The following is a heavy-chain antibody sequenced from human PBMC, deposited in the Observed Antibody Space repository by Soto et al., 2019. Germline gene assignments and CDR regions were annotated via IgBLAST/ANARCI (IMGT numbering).Heavy chain of an antibody. J-gene: IGHJ4*02. V-gene: IGHV3-48*02. CDR3: ARKGVAFDY. CDR1: GFTFSSYS. Sequence: PGGSLRLSCAASGFTFSSYSMNWVRQAPGKGLEWISYISTTSNSIYYADSVKGRFTISRDNAKNSLFLQMNSLRDEDTAVYYCARKGVAFDYWGQGALVTVSS. D-gene: IGHD3-3*01. CDR2: ISTTSNSI.